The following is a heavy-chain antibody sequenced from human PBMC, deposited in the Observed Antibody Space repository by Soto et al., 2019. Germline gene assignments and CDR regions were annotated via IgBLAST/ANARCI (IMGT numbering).Heavy chain of an antibody. D-gene: IGHD3-9*01. Sequence: QVQLQESGPGLVKPSQTLSLSCTVSGGSISSSGYYWSWIRQHPGKGLEWVGYIHYSGSTYYNPSLKSRVTISVHTSTNQFSLKLSSVTAADTAVYYCARCILLPGYPYYFDSWGQGTLVTVSS. J-gene: IGHJ4*02. CDR3: ARCILLPGYPYYFDS. CDR1: GGSISSSGYY. V-gene: IGHV4-31*03. CDR2: IHYSGST.